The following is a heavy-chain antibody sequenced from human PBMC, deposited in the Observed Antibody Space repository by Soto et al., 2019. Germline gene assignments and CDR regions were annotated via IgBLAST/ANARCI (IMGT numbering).Heavy chain of an antibody. D-gene: IGHD4-17*01. V-gene: IGHV3-33*01. CDR2: IWYDGSNK. Sequence: GGSLRLSCAASGFTFSSYGMHWVRQAPGKGLEWVAVIWYDGSNKYYADSVKGRFTISRDNSKNTLYLQMNSLRAEDTAVYYCARGAGDYGYYYYYYMDVWGKGTTVTVSS. CDR3: ARGAGDYGYYYYYYMDV. J-gene: IGHJ6*03. CDR1: GFTFSSYG.